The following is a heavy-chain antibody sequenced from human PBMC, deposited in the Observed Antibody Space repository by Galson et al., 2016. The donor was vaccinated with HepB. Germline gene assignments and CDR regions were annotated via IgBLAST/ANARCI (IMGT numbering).Heavy chain of an antibody. Sequence: SLRLSCAVSGITFTAYWFHWVRQAPGKGLEWVATINEDGSEKNYVESVKGRFTISRDNAKKSLYLEMNSLRAEDTAVYYCARQWLALDYWGQGTLVSVSS. D-gene: IGHD6-19*01. CDR2: INEDGSEK. CDR1: GITFTAYW. V-gene: IGHV3-7*03. CDR3: ARQWLALDY. J-gene: IGHJ4*02.